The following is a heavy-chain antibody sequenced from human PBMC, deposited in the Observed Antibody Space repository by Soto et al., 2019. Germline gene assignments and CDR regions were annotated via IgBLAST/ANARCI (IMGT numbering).Heavy chain of an antibody. CDR2: SSPYSGNT. CDR1: GYIFVNYG. J-gene: IGHJ6*02. Sequence: QVQLVQSGDEVRKPGSSVKVSCKASGYIFVNYGIAWVRQAPGQGLEWMGWSSPYSGNTHYASKVQGRLAMTTDASPSTAYMDLGSLTSDDTAVSYWAMVDNYVTPTPQDVWGQGTTVTVSS. V-gene: IGHV1-18*01. D-gene: IGHD3-16*01. CDR3: AMVDNYVTPTPQDV.